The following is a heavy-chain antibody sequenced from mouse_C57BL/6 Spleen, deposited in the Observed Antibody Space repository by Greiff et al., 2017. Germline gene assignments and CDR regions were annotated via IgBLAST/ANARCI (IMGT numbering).Heavy chain of an antibody. Sequence: VQVVESGPGLVQPSQSLSITCTVSGFSLTSYGVHWVRQSPGKGLEWLGVIWSGGSTDYNAAFISRLSISKDNSKSQVFFKMNSLQADDTAIYYGARKDDYDVYYAMDYWGQGTSVTVSA. D-gene: IGHD2-4*01. CDR2: IWSGGST. CDR3: ARKDDYDVYYAMDY. CDR1: GFSLTSYG. V-gene: IGHV2-2*01. J-gene: IGHJ4*01.